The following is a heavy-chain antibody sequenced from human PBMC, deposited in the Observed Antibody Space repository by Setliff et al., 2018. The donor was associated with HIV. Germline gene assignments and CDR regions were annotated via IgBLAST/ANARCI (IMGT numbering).Heavy chain of an antibody. CDR2: IDPTDGST. J-gene: IGHJ3*02. CDR3: ARGKQMSRRSDAFDI. V-gene: IGHV1-46*01. CDR1: GYRFSNHF. Sequence: ASVKVSCKSSGYRFSNHFIHWVRQAPGQGLEWMEVIDPTDGSTSSTQKFQGRVTVTRDTSTSTVYMELSGLKSEDTAMYYCARGKQMSRRSDAFDIWGQGTKVTVS.